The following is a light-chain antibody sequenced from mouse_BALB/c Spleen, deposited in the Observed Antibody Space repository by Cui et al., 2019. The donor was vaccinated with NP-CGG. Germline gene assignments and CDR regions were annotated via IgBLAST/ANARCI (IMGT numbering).Light chain of an antibody. CDR3: ALWYSNHWV. CDR1: TGAVTTINY. Sequence: QAVVTPESALTTSPGETVTLTCRSSTGAVTTINYANWVQEKPDHLFTGLIGGTNNRAPGVPARFSGSLIGDKAALTITGAQTEDEAIYFCALWYSNHWVFGGGTKVTVL. CDR2: GTN. J-gene: IGLJ1*01. V-gene: IGLV1*01.